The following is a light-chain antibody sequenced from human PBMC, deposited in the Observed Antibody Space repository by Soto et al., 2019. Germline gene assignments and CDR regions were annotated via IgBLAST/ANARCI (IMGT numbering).Light chain of an antibody. Sequence: EIVLTQSPGSLSLSPGERATLSCRASQSVSSNYVAWYQQKPGQAPRLLIYETTLRATGIPDRYGGSGSGTDCTLTISRLEPEDFAVYYCQQYENLATFGRGTRVEIK. CDR3: QQYENLAT. J-gene: IGKJ1*01. CDR1: QSVSSNY. CDR2: ETT. V-gene: IGKV3-20*01.